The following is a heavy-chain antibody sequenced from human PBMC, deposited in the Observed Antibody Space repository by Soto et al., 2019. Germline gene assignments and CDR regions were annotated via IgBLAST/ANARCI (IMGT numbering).Heavy chain of an antibody. V-gene: IGHV3-64*01. CDR2: ISSNGVST. D-gene: IGHD2-15*01. CDR1: GCTFSSYA. Sequence: GGSLRLSCAASGCTFSSYAMHWVRQAPGKGLEYVSAISSNGVSTYYANSVKGRFAISRDNSKTTLYLQMGSLRAEDMAVYYCAREACGGGSCYSDYWGQGALVTVSS. J-gene: IGHJ4*02. CDR3: AREACGGGSCYSDY.